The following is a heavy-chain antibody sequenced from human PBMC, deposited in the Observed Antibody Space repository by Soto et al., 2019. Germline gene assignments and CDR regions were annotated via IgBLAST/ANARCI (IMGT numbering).Heavy chain of an antibody. Sequence: GGSLRLSCAASGFTFSSYSMNWVRQAPGKGLEWVSYISSSSSTIYYADSVKGRFTISRGNAKNSLYLQMNSLRDEDTAVYYCARDQDYDILTGRLDSFDYWGQVTLVTVSS. CDR2: ISSSSSTI. J-gene: IGHJ4*02. V-gene: IGHV3-48*02. CDR3: ARDQDYDILTGRLDSFDY. D-gene: IGHD3-9*01. CDR1: GFTFSSYS.